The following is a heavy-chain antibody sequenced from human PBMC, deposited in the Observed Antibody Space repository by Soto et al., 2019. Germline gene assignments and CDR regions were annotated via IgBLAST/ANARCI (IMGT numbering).Heavy chain of an antibody. CDR3: ARDAGITMIVVRNDY. CDR1: GYTFTSYG. CDR2: ISAYNGNT. D-gene: IGHD3-22*01. Sequence: QVQLVQSGAEVKKPGASVKVSCKASGYTFTSYGISWVRQAPGQGLEWMGWISAYNGNTNYAQKLQGRVTMTTDTSTXTAYMELRSRRSDDTAVYYCARDAGITMIVVRNDYWGQGTLVNVSS. J-gene: IGHJ4*02. V-gene: IGHV1-18*01.